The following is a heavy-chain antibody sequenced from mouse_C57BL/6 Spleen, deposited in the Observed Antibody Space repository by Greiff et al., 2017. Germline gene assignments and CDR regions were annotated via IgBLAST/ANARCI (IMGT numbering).Heavy chain of an antibody. CDR3: ARGVHGSSLDY. Sequence: EVMLVESGGGLVKPGGSLKLSCAASGFTFSDYEMHWVRQAPEKGLEWVAYISSGSSTIYYADTVKGRFTISRDNAKNTLFLQMTSLRSEDTAMYYCARGVHGSSLDYWGQGTTLTVSS. CDR1: GFTFSDYE. V-gene: IGHV5-17*01. J-gene: IGHJ2*01. CDR2: ISSGSSTI. D-gene: IGHD1-1*01.